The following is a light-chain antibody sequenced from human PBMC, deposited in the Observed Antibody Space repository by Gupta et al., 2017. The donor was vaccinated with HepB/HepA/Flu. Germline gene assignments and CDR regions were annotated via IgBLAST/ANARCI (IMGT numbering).Light chain of an antibody. Sequence: QSALTQPASVSGSPGQSITISCTGTSSDVGSYNLVSWYQQHPGKAPKLMIYEVSKRPSGVSNRFSGSKSGNTVSLTISGLQAEDEADYYCCSYAGSRVFGTGTKVTVL. CDR2: EVS. CDR3: CSYAGSRV. V-gene: IGLV2-23*02. J-gene: IGLJ1*01. CDR1: SSDVGSYNL.